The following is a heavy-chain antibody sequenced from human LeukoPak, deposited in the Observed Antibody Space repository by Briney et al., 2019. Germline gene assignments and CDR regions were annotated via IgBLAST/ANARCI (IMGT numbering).Heavy chain of an antibody. J-gene: IGHJ4*02. CDR1: GGTFSSYA. Sequence: ASVKVSCKASGGTFSSYAISRVRQAPGQGLEWMGGIIPIFGTANYAQKFQGRVTITTDESTSTAYVELSSLRSEDTAVYYCARGATWELYYWGQGTLVTGSS. D-gene: IGHD1-26*01. CDR3: ARGATWELYY. CDR2: IIPIFGTA. V-gene: IGHV1-69*05.